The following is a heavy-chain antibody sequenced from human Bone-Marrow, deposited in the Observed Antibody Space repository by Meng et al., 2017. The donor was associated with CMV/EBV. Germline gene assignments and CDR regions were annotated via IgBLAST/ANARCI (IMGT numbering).Heavy chain of an antibody. CDR2: ISSSGSTI. D-gene: IGHD3-10*01. J-gene: IGHJ4*02. CDR1: GFTFSDYY. Sequence: GGSLRLSCAASGFTFSDYYMSWIRQAPGKGLEWVSYISSSGSTIFYADSVKGRFTISRDNSKNTLYLQMNSLRAEDTAVYYCAKLSPARYFDYWGQGTLVTVSS. CDR3: AKLSPARYFDY. V-gene: IGHV3-11*01.